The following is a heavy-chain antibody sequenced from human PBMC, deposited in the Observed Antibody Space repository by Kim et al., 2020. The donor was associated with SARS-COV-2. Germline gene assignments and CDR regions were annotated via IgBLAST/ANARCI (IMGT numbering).Heavy chain of an antibody. CDR3: ARGIAAAGPHYGMDV. Sequence: GSVKGRFTISRENAKNSLYLQMNSLRAGDTAVYYCARGIAAAGPHYGMDVWGQGTTVTVSS. D-gene: IGHD6-13*01. V-gene: IGHV3-13*01. J-gene: IGHJ6*02.